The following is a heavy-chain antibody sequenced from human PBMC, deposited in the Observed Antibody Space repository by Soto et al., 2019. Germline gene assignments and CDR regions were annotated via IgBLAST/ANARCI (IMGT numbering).Heavy chain of an antibody. CDR2: IIGSGGST. D-gene: IGHD1-7*01. Sequence: VGSLRLSCATSGFTFSDYVMHWVRQAPGKGLEWVSAIIGSGGSTYYADSVKGRFTISRDNSKNTLYLQMNSLRAEDTAVYYCAKDLVTGTTRGRSAGHWFDPWGQGTLVTVSS. CDR3: AKDLVTGTTRGRSAGHWFDP. CDR1: GFTFSDYV. V-gene: IGHV3-23*01. J-gene: IGHJ5*02.